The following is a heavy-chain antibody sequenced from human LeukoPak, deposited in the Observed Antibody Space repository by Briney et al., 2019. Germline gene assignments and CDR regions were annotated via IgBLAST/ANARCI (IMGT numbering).Heavy chain of an antibody. D-gene: IGHD3-3*01. J-gene: IGHJ5*02. V-gene: IGHV1-2*02. CDR2: INPNSGGT. CDR3: ARLTIFGVVIPKNWFDP. CDR1: GYTFTGYY. Sequence: ASVTVSCKTSGYTFTGYYIHWVRQAPGQGLQWLGWINPNSGGTNYAQKFQGRVTMTRDTSISTAYMELSRLRSDDTAVYYCARLTIFGVVIPKNWFDPWGQGTLVTVSS.